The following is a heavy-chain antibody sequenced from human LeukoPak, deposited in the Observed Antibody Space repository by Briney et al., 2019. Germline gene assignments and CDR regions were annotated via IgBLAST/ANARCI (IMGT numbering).Heavy chain of an antibody. CDR2: IIPIFGIA. V-gene: IGHV1-69*13. CDR3: ARDSGCGGDCSFDY. J-gene: IGHJ4*02. Sequence: VKVSSMASGGTFSSYAISWVRQAPGQGREWMGGIIPIFGIANYAQKFQGRVTITTDESTSTAYRELSRLRSEDTAVYCCARDSGCGGDCSFDYWGQGTLVTVSS. D-gene: IGHD2-21*02. CDR1: GGTFSSYA.